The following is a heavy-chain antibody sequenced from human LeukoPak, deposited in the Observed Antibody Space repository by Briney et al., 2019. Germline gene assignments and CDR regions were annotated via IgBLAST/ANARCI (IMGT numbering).Heavy chain of an antibody. Sequence: GGSLRLSCAPSRFSLSSYRLIWVRPAPGKGREWVSYIIRSSSSTISYADPAKGRFTISRDNAKNSLYLQRNSLSAEDTAVYYCARHQRAYTEDAFYIWGQRTMVTVSS. CDR1: RFSLSSYR. V-gene: IGHV3-48*04. J-gene: IGHJ3*02. CDR2: IIRSSSSTI. D-gene: IGHD2-2*02. CDR3: ARHQRAYTEDAFYI.